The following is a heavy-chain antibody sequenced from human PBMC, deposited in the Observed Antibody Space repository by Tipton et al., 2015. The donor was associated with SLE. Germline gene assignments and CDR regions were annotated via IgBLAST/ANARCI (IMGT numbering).Heavy chain of an antibody. D-gene: IGHD1-26*01. CDR3: ARGGSYHINWLDP. CDR1: GDSINNSRYY. CDR2: VYYSGNT. J-gene: IGHJ5*02. Sequence: TLSLTCTVSGDSINNSRYYWGCVRQPPGKGMEWIGSVYYSGNTYYNPSLESRVTMSVDTSKNQFSLKLSSVTAADTAVYYCARGGSYHINWLDPWGQGTLVTVSS. V-gene: IGHV4-39*07.